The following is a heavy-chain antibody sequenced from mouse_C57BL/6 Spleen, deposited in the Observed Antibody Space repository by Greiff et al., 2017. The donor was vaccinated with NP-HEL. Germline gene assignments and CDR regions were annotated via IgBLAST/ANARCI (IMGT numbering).Heavy chain of an antibody. CDR3: ASYDYDYAMDY. D-gene: IGHD2-4*01. J-gene: IGHJ4*01. CDR1: GYTFPSYW. V-gene: IGHV1-55*01. CDR2: IYPGSGST. Sequence: QVQLQQPGAELVKPGASVKMSCKASGYTFPSYWITWVKQRPGQGLEWIGDIYPGSGSTNYNEKFKSKATLTVDTSSSTAYMQLSSLTSEDSAVYYCASYDYDYAMDYWGQGTSVTVSS.